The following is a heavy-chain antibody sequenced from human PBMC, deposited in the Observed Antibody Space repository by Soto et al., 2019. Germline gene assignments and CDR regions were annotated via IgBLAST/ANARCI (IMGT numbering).Heavy chain of an antibody. CDR2: IWYDGSNK. V-gene: IGHV3-33*01. Sequence: QVQLVESGGGVVQPGRSLRLSCAASGFTFSSYGMHWVRQAPGKGLEWVAVIWYDGSNKYYADSVKGRFTISRDNSKNTLYLQKNSLRAEDTAVYYCARDDDYGDHWGQGTLVTVSS. CDR3: ARDDDYGDH. J-gene: IGHJ4*02. CDR1: GFTFSSYG.